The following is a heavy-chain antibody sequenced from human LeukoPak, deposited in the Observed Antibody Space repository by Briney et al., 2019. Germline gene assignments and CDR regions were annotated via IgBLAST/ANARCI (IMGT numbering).Heavy chain of an antibody. V-gene: IGHV3-33*01. D-gene: IGHD2-2*02. Sequence: GGSLRLSCAASGFTFSSYAMHWVRQAPGKGLEWVAVIWYDGSNKYYADSVKGRFTISRDKSKNTLYLQMNSLRAEDTAVYYCARDTLAEYQLQYSDGMDVWGQGTTVTVSS. CDR3: ARDTLAEYQLQYSDGMDV. J-gene: IGHJ6*02. CDR1: GFTFSSYA. CDR2: IWYDGSNK.